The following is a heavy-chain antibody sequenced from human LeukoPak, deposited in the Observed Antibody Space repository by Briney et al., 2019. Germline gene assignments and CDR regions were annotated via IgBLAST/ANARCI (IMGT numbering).Heavy chain of an antibody. D-gene: IGHD3-16*01. J-gene: IGHJ4*02. CDR2: ITSNGLGT. Sequence: PGGSLRLSCAASGFAFSNFAFHWVRQAPGKVPEYVSAITSNGLGTYYADSVRGRFTASRDNAKNSLYLQMNSLRAEDTAVYYCARGYDSWDSWGQGTLVTVSS. CDR3: ARGYDSWDS. V-gene: IGHV3-64*02. CDR1: GFAFSNFA.